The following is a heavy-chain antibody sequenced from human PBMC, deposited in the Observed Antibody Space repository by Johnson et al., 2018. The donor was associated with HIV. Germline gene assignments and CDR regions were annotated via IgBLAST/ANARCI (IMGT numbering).Heavy chain of an antibody. Sequence: VQLVESGGGVVRPGGSLRLSCAASGSNFDDYGMSWVRQVPGKGLEWVSGINWNGGRTGYADSVKGRFTIFRDNSKNTLYLQMNSLRAEDTAVYYCAGNWGAVGDAFDVWGQGTMVTVSS. V-gene: IGHV3-20*04. CDR1: GSNFDDYG. D-gene: IGHD7-27*01. CDR2: INWNGGRT. J-gene: IGHJ3*01. CDR3: AGNWGAVGDAFDV.